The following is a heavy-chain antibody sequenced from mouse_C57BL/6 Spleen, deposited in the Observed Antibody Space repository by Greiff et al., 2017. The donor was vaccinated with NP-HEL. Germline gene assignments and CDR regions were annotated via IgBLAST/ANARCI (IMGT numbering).Heavy chain of an antibody. J-gene: IGHJ4*01. CDR1: GFTFSDYY. CDR2: INYDGSST. Sequence: EVKVVESEGGLVQPGSSMKLSCTASGFTFSDYYMAWVRQVPEKGLEWVANINYDGSSTYYLDSLKSRFIISRDNAKNILYLQMSSLKSEDTATYYCARSRNGGYYAMDYWGQGTSVTVSS. V-gene: IGHV5-16*01. CDR3: ARSRNGGYYAMDY.